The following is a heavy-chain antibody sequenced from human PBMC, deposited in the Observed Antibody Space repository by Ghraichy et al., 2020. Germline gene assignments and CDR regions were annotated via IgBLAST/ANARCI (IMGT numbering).Heavy chain of an antibody. CDR2: LYYSGNT. Sequence: SETLSLTCTVSGGSISSSSYYWVWIRQPQGKGLEWNGSLYYSGNTYYNPSLKRRVTISVDTSKNQFSLKLSSVTAADTAVYYCARHHYYYDSSGYYDFDYWGQCTLVTVAS. D-gene: IGHD3-22*01. J-gene: IGHJ4*02. V-gene: IGHV4-39*01. CDR3: ARHHYYYDSSGYYDFDY. CDR1: GGSISSSSYY.